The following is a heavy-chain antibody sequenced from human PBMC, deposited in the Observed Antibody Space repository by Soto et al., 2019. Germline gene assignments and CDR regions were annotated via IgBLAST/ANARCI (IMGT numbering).Heavy chain of an antibody. CDR1: GFTFTDYA. Sequence: GGSLRLSCAASGFTFTDYALSWVRQAPGKGLEWVATISGIGGSTYLADSVKGRLSISRDNSKNTVSLLMNSLRAEDTALYYCARERENCHGDCLDYWGQGTPVTVSS. V-gene: IGHV3-23*01. D-gene: IGHD2-15*01. CDR2: ISGIGGST. J-gene: IGHJ4*02. CDR3: ARERENCHGDCLDY.